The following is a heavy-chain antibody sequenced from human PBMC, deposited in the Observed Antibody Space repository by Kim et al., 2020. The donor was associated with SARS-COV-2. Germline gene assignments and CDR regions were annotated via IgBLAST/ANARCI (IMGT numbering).Heavy chain of an antibody. D-gene: IGHD3-3*01. CDR1: GFTFGSYW. Sequence: GGSLRLSCAASGFTFGSYWMHWVRQAPGKGLVWVSRIKGDGSDTNYADSVKGRFTISRDNAKNTVYLQMNSLRAEDTAVYYCTREDYWAGWGWGQGTLVTVSS. J-gene: IGHJ4*02. CDR3: TREDYWAGWG. CDR2: IKGDGSDT. V-gene: IGHV3-74*01.